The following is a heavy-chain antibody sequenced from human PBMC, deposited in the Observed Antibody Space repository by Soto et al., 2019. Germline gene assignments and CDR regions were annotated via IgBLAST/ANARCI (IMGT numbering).Heavy chain of an antibody. Sequence: SETLSLTCTVSGDSISSGDYYWSWIRQSPDKGLEWIGYAYHSGRTYYKPSLKSRVTISADTSKNQFSLKLSSVTAADTAVYYCARRHYYDSSGYADALDIWGQGTSVTVSS. V-gene: IGHV4-30-4*01. CDR2: AYHSGRT. CDR1: GDSISSGDYY. CDR3: ARRHYYDSSGYADALDI. J-gene: IGHJ3*02. D-gene: IGHD3-22*01.